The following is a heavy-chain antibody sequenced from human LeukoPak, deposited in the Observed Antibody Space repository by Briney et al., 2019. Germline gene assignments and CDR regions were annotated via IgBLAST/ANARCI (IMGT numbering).Heavy chain of an antibody. Sequence: GGSLRLSCAAAGFTFSSYAMHWVRQAPGKGLEWVAVISYDGSNRYYADSVKGRFTISRDNSKNTLYLQMNSLRAEDTAVYYCARVEIGYSSRWYGHWEFGQFDYWGQGTLVTVSP. D-gene: IGHD6-13*01. CDR3: ARVEIGYSSRWYGHWEFGQFDY. CDR1: GFTFSSYA. V-gene: IGHV3-30*04. CDR2: ISYDGSNR. J-gene: IGHJ4*02.